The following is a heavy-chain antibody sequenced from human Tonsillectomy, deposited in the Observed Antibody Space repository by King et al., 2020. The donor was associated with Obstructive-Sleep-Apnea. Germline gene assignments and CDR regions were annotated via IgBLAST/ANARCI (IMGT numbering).Heavy chain of an antibody. CDR2: IYYSGST. Sequence: QLQESGPGLVKPSETLSLTCTVSGGSISSYYWSWIRQPPGKGLVWFGYIYYSGSTNYNPSLKRRVTISVDTSKNQFSLTLVSVTAADTAVYYCARSPAGSTGTRPFDIWGQGTMVTVSS. J-gene: IGHJ3*02. CDR3: ARSPAGSTGTRPFDI. V-gene: IGHV4-59*08. CDR1: GGSISSYY. D-gene: IGHD1-1*01.